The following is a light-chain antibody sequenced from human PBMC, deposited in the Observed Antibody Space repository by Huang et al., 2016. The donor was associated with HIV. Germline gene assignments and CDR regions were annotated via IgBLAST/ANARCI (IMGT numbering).Light chain of an antibody. V-gene: IGKV3-15*01. Sequence: EILLTQSPDTLSVSPGERATLSCRASQSVGTNLAWYQQKPGQAPRLLIFHASSRTTGVPARFSGSGSGTEFTLTINSLQSEDFAVYYCQQYNTWPPPFPFGQGTKLEIE. CDR3: QQYNTWPPPFP. CDR2: HAS. J-gene: IGKJ2*01. CDR1: QSVGTN.